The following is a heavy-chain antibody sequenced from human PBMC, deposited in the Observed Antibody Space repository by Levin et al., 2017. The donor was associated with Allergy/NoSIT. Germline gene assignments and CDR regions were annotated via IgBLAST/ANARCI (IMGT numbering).Heavy chain of an antibody. D-gene: IGHD6-19*01. V-gene: IGHV1-69*01. CDR3: ARVLDSSGWTPLDY. J-gene: IGHJ4*02. Sequence: KISCKASGGTFSSYAISWVRQAPGQGLEWMGGIIPIFGTANYAQKFQGRVTITADESTSTAYMELSSLRSEDTAVYYCARVLDSSGWTPLDYWGQGTLVTVSS. CDR2: IIPIFGTA. CDR1: GGTFSSYA.